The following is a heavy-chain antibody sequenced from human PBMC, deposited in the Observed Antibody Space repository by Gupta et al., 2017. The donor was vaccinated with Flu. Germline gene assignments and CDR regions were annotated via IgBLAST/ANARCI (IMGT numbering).Heavy chain of an antibody. CDR1: GGTFSSYT. CDR2: IIPILGIA. J-gene: IGHJ6*02. V-gene: IGHV1-69*08. Sequence: QVQLVQSGAEVKKPGSSVKVSCKASGGTFSSYTISWVRQAPGQGLEWMGRIIPILGIANYAQKFQGRVTITADKSTSTAYMELSSLRSEDTAVYYCAREAINYYYGMDVWGQGTTVTVSS. D-gene: IGHD5-12*01. CDR3: AREAINYYYGMDV.